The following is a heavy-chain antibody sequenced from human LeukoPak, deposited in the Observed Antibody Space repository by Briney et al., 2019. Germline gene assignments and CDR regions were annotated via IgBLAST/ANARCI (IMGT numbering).Heavy chain of an antibody. CDR3: AREGRQDYVYFDH. J-gene: IGHJ4*02. Sequence: PSETLSLTCTVSGDSISSYHWSWIPQPPGKALKGIGNINYSGSTNYNPSLKSRVTMSVDTSKNQFSLKLSSVTAADTAMYYCAREGRQDYVYFDHWGQGSLVTVSS. D-gene: IGHD4-17*01. CDR2: INYSGST. V-gene: IGHV4-59*01. CDR1: GDSISSYH.